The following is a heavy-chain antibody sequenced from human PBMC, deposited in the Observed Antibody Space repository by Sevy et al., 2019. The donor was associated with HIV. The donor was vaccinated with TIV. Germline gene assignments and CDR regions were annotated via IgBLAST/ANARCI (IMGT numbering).Heavy chain of an antibody. CDR2: ISSSGSTI. Sequence: GGSLGLSCAASGFTFSDYYMSWIRQAPGKGLEWVSYISSSGSTIYYTDSVKGRFTISRDNAKNSLYLQMNSLRAEDTAVYYFARGGATRTDRFDYWGQGTLVTVSS. CDR1: GFTFSDYY. CDR3: ARGGATRTDRFDY. D-gene: IGHD1-26*01. V-gene: IGHV3-11*01. J-gene: IGHJ4*02.